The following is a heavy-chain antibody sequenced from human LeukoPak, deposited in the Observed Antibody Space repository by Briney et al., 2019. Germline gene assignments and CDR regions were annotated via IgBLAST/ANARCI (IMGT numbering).Heavy chain of an antibody. CDR1: GFTFNTYA. V-gene: IGHV3-33*06. CDR3: AKDAAGSSSSYYYYYMDV. J-gene: IGHJ6*03. Sequence: GKSLRLSCAASGFTFNTYAIHWVRQAPGKGLEWVAVIWYDGSNKYYADSVKGRFTISRDNSKNTLYLQMNSLRAEDTAVYYCAKDAAGSSSSYYYYYMDVWGKGTTVTVSS. D-gene: IGHD6-6*01. CDR2: IWYDGSNK.